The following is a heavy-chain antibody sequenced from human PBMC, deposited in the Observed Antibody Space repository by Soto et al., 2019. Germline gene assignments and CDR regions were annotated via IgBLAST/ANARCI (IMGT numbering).Heavy chain of an antibody. CDR2: ISYDGSNK. Sequence: GGSLRLSCAASGFTFSSYAMHWVRQAPGKGLEWVAVISYDGSNKYYADSVKGRFTISRDNSKNTLYLQMNSLRAEDTAVYYCARDQEVSYSSSWYSHYYGMDVWGQGTTVTVSS. V-gene: IGHV3-30-3*01. CDR3: ARDQEVSYSSSWYSHYYGMDV. CDR1: GFTFSSYA. J-gene: IGHJ6*02. D-gene: IGHD6-13*01.